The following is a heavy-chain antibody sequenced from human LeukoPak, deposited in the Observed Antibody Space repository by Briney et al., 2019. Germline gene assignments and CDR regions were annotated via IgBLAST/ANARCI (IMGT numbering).Heavy chain of an antibody. CDR1: GYTFTSYY. CDR3: ARDRNWGNFDY. CDR2: INPSGGST. D-gene: IGHD7-27*01. Sequence: ASVTVSCKASGYTFTSYYMHWVRQAPGQGLEWMGIINPSGGSTSYAQKFQGRDTMTRDTSTSTVYMELSSLRSEDTAVYYCARDRNWGNFDYWGQGTLVTVSS. J-gene: IGHJ4*02. V-gene: IGHV1-46*01.